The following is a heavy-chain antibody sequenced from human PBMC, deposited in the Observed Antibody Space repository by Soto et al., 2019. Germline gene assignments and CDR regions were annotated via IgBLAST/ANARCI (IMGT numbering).Heavy chain of an antibody. D-gene: IGHD3-16*01. Sequence: QVQLQQWGGGLLKPSETLSLTCGLHRGSFSYFHWSWIRQPPVKGLEWIGEIHSSGSTNYNPSLRSRVTMSIDTSAMQFSLTLYSVTAADTAVYYCARGGGNPASTNDFWGQGALVTVSS. J-gene: IGHJ4*02. V-gene: IGHV4-34*01. CDR3: ARGGGNPASTNDF. CDR2: IHSSGST. CDR1: RGSFSYFH.